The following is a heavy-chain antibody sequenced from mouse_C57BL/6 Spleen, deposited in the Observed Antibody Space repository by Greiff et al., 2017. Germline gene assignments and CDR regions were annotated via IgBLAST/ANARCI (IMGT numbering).Heavy chain of an antibody. CDR1: GYTFTSYW. V-gene: IGHV1-50*01. D-gene: IGHD2-5*01. J-gene: IGHJ3*01. CDR2: IDPSDSYT. CDR3: ARRSNYWFAY. Sequence: QVQLQQPGAVLVKPGASVKLSCKASGYTFTSYWMQWVKQRPGQGLEWIGEIDPSDSYTNYNQKFKGKATLTVDTSSSTAYMQLSSLTSEDSAVYYCARRSNYWFAYWGQGTLVTVSA.